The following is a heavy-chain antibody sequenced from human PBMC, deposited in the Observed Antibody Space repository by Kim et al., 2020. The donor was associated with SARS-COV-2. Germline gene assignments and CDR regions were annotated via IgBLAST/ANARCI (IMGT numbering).Heavy chain of an antibody. V-gene: IGHV3-30*04. Sequence: GGSLRLSCAASGFTFSSYAMHWVRQAPGKGLEWVAVISYDGSNKYYADSVKGRFTISRDNSKNTLYLQMNSLRAEDTAVYYCARGQRSPYSWNWFDPWGQGTLVTVSS. CDR2: ISYDGSNK. CDR1: GFTFSSYA. D-gene: IGHD1-26*01. J-gene: IGHJ5*02. CDR3: ARGQRSPYSWNWFDP.